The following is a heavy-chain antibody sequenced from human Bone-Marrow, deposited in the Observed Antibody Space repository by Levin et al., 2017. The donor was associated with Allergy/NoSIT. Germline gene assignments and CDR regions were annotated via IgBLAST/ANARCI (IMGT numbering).Heavy chain of an antibody. CDR1: ESTFSSYW. D-gene: IGHD6-6*01. CDR2: INNDGSSA. Sequence: GGSLRLSCVASESTFSSYWMHWVRQAPGKGLVWVSRINNDGSSATYADSVKGRFTISRDNAKNTIYLQMNSLRADDTAVYYCTRDRPHNWFDPWGQGTLVTVSS. V-gene: IGHV3-74*01. CDR3: TRDRPHNWFDP. J-gene: IGHJ5*02.